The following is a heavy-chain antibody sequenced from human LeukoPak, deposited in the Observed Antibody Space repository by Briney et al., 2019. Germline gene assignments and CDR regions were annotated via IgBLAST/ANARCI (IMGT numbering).Heavy chain of an antibody. CDR1: GGSFSGYY. D-gene: IGHD3-10*01. V-gene: IGHV4-34*01. Sequence: PSETLSLTCAVYGGSFSGYYWSWIRQSPGKGLEWIGEINHSGSTNYNPSLKSRVTIAVDTSKNQFSLKLSSVTAADTAVYYCARRGFAFDIWGQGTMVTVSS. CDR3: ARRGFAFDI. J-gene: IGHJ3*02. CDR2: INHSGST.